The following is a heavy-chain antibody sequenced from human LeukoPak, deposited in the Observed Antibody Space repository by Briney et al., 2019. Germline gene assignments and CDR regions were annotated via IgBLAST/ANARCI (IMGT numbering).Heavy chain of an antibody. D-gene: IGHD2-21*02. V-gene: IGHV5-51*01. CDR1: GYRFTTDY. CDR2: IYPGDSDT. J-gene: IGHJ3*02. Sequence: GESLKISCKASGYRFTTDYIGWVRQMPGKGLEWMGIIYPGDSDTRYSPSFQGQVTISADKSISTAYLQWSSLKASDTAMYYCARRVVVTAIPRDAFDIWGQGTMVTVSS. CDR3: ARRVVVTAIPRDAFDI.